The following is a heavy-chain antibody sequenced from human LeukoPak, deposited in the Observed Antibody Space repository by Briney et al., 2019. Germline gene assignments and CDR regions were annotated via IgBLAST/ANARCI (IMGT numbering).Heavy chain of an antibody. Sequence: SEPLSLTCTFSGDSIRTYYWSWIRQPAGKGLEWIGRMYTSGITDYNPSLKSRVTMSVDTSKNQFSLRLTSVTAADTAVYYCARQTGSGLFILPGGQGTLVTVSS. V-gene: IGHV4-4*07. CDR1: GDSIRTYY. CDR3: ARQTGSGLFILP. D-gene: IGHD3/OR15-3a*01. J-gene: IGHJ4*02. CDR2: MYTSGIT.